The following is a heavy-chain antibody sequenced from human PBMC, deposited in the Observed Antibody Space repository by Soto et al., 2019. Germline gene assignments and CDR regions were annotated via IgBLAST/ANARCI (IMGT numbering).Heavy chain of an antibody. CDR3: ASKTTVVTVLAY. CDR2: IYPGDSDT. D-gene: IGHD2-21*02. CDR1: GYPFSPYW. Sequence: GDSLKISCNGSGYPFSPYWIGWVRQTPGKGLEWMGIIYPGDSDTRYSPSFQGQVTISADKSISTAYLQWTSLKASDTAMYYCASKTTVVTVLAYWRKGT. J-gene: IGHJ4*02. V-gene: IGHV5-51*01.